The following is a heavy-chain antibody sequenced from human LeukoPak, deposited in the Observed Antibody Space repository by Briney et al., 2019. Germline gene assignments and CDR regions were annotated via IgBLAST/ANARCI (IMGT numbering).Heavy chain of an antibody. CDR2: ISTYNGNT. J-gene: IGHJ5*02. V-gene: IGHV1-18*01. Sequence: VASVTVSCKTSGYTFSNYGITWVRQAPGQGLEWMGWISTYNGNTNYAQKVQGRITMTTDTSTNTAYMELRSLRSDDTAVYYCAREGAGARLRWQNKGNWFDPWGQGTLVTVSS. CDR3: AREGAGARLRWQNKGNWFDP. D-gene: IGHD4-23*01. CDR1: GYTFSNYG.